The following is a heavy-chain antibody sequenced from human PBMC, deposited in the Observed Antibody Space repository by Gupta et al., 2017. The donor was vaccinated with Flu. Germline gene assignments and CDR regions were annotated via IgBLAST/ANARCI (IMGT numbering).Heavy chain of an antibody. D-gene: IGHD1-26*01. Sequence: YSMHGRRQAPGQGLEWMGRINPASGGTKYAQKLRGRVTLTSDTSVTTAYMELSRLRSEETAVYFCARARVGATFYGFYMDVWGKGTTVVVSS. CDR2: INPASGGT. J-gene: IGHJ6*03. V-gene: IGHV1-2*06. CDR1: YS. CDR3: ARARVGATFYGFYMDV.